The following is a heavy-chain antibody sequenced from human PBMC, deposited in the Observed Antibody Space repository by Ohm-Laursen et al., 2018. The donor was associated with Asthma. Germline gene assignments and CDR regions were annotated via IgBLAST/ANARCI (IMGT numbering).Heavy chain of an antibody. V-gene: IGHV4-31*03. CDR3: ARATFYYESTGYYYLDH. Sequence: SQTLSLTCSVSGDSISSGDHYWSWIRQHPGKGLEWIGYIYYSGNTYYNPSLKSRVIISVDTSKNQFSLKLTSVTAADTALYYCARATFYYESTGYYYLDHWGQGTLVTVSS. CDR1: GDSISSGDHY. J-gene: IGHJ4*02. CDR2: IYYSGNT. D-gene: IGHD3-22*01.